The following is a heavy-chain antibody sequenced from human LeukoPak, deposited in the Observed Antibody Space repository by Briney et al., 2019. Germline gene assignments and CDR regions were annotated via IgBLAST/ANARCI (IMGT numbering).Heavy chain of an antibody. Sequence: GSLRLSCGASGFIFSSYSMNWVRQAPGKGLEWVSYISESSSHRYFADSVKGRFTISRDNAKNSLYLQMNGLTVEDTAIYYCARGLGSRRDSSGWYSLGRPYYFDYWGQGTLVTVSS. CDR1: GFIFSSYS. J-gene: IGHJ4*02. CDR2: ISESSSHR. D-gene: IGHD6-19*01. V-gene: IGHV3-21*06. CDR3: ARGLGSRRDSSGWYSLGRPYYFDY.